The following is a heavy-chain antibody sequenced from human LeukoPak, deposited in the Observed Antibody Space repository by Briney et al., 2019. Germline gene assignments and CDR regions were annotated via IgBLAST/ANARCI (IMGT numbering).Heavy chain of an antibody. D-gene: IGHD5-18*01. V-gene: IGHV3-64*01. J-gene: IGHJ4*02. CDR3: ARGDTAMVPQFDY. CDR1: GFTFSSYA. Sequence: PGGSLRLSCPASGFTFSSYAVHWVRQAPGKGLEYVSAISSNGGSTYYANSVKGRFTISRDNSKNTLYLQMGSLRAEDMAVYHCARGDTAMVPQFDYWGQGTLVTVSS. CDR2: ISSNGGST.